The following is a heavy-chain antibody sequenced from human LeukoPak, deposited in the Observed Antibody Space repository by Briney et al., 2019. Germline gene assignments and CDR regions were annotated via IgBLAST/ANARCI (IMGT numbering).Heavy chain of an antibody. CDR1: GFTFSSYS. CDR2: ISSSSSTI. D-gene: IGHD5-12*01. Sequence: GGSLRLSCAASGFTFSSYSMNWVRQAPGKGLEWVSYISSSSSTIYYADSVKGRFTISRDNAKNSLYLQMNSLRAEDTAVYYCAKGQGYRYFDYWGQGTLVTVSS. V-gene: IGHV3-48*01. J-gene: IGHJ4*02. CDR3: AKGQGYRYFDY.